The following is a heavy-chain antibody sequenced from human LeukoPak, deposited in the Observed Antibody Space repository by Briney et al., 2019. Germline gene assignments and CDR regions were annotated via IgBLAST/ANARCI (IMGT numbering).Heavy chain of an antibody. CDR1: GYTFTGYY. CDR2: INPNSGDT. J-gene: IGHJ4*02. CDR3: ARDNDSSGYYNPIDY. V-gene: IGHV1-2*06. D-gene: IGHD3-22*01. Sequence: ASVKVSXKASGYTFTGYYMHWVRQAPGQGPEWMGRINPNSGDTNYAQKFQGRVTMTRDTSISTAYMELSRLRSDDTAVYYCARDNDSSGYYNPIDYWGQGTLVTVSS.